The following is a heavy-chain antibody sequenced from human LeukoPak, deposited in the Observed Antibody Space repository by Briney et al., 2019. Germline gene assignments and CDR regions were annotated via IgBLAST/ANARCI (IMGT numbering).Heavy chain of an antibody. D-gene: IGHD4-23*01. Sequence: SQTLSLTCTVSGGSTSSGSYYWSWIRQHPGKGPEWIGYINFSGSTDYNPSLKSRVTISVDTSKNQFSLKLSSVTAADTAVYYCARDYYGGNPGYYFEYWGQGTLVTVSS. CDR2: INFSGST. V-gene: IGHV4-31*03. J-gene: IGHJ4*02. CDR3: ARDYYGGNPGYYFEY. CDR1: GGSTSSGSYY.